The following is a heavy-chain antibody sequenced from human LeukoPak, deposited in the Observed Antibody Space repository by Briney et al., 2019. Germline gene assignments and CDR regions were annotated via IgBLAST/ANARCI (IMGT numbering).Heavy chain of an antibody. CDR1: GVSISSYY. Sequence: PSETLSLTCTVSGVSISSYYWSWIRQPPGKGLEWIGYIYYSGSTNYNPSLKSRVTISVDTSKNQFSLKLSSVTAADTAVYYCARDSRWYLYAFDIWGQGTMVTVSS. J-gene: IGHJ3*02. CDR2: IYYSGST. V-gene: IGHV4-59*01. D-gene: IGHD6-19*01. CDR3: ARDSRWYLYAFDI.